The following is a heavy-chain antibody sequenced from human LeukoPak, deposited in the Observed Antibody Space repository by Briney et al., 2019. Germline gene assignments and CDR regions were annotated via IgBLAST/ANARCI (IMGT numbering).Heavy chain of an antibody. V-gene: IGHV3-9*03. CDR1: GFTFDDYA. J-gene: IGHJ4*02. CDR3: AKKARNDDYSDY. Sequence: GGSLRLSCAASGFTFDDYAMHWVRQAPGKGQEWVSGISWNSGSIGYADSVKGRFTISRDNAKNSLYLQMNSLRAEDMALYYCAKKARNDDYSDYWGQGTLVTVSS. D-gene: IGHD1-1*01. CDR2: ISWNSGSI.